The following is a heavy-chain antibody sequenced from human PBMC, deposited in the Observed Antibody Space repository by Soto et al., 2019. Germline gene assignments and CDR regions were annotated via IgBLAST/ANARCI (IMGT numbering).Heavy chain of an antibody. V-gene: IGHV3-23*01. CDR1: GFTFANFG. CDR2: ISSSGRRT. CDR3: VRDAYCNGDCPRGFDP. J-gene: IGHJ5*02. D-gene: IGHD2-21*02. Sequence: PGGSLRLSCGTSGFTFANFGMGWVRQAPGKGLYWVSGISSSGRRTYYADSVKGRFTISRDNSKNTLYLQMNSLKTEDTAVYYCVRDAYCNGDCPRGFDPWGQGTLVTVSS.